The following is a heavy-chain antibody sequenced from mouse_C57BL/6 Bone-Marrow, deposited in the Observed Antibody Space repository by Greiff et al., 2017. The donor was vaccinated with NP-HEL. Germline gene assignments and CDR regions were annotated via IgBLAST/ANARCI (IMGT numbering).Heavy chain of an antibody. J-gene: IGHJ1*03. CDR1: GFNIKDDY. V-gene: IGHV14-4*01. D-gene: IGHD2-3*01. CDR3: TTDGGSSRWYFDV. Sequence: VQLQQSGAELVRPGASVKLSCTASGFNIKDDYMHWVKQRPEQGLEWIGWIDPENGDTEYASKFQGKATITADTSSNTAYLQLSSLTSEDTAVYYCTTDGGSSRWYFDVRGTGTTVTVSS. CDR2: IDPENGDT.